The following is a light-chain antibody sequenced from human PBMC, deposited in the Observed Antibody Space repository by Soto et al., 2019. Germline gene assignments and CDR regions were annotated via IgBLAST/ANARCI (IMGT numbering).Light chain of an antibody. J-gene: IGLJ1*01. CDR3: QSYESSSMRGVV. CDR1: SSNIGADYD. V-gene: IGLV1-40*01. CDR2: ANS. Sequence: QSVVTQPHTVSGATGQRRSISCTGSSSNIGADYDVHWYHQLPGTAPTLLIYANSNRPSRVPDRFSGSKSGISASLSITGLQAYDEAYYYCQSYESSSMRGVVFGSGTKVTVL.